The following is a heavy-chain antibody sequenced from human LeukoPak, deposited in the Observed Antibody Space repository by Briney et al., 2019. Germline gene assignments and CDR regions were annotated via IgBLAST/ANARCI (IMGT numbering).Heavy chain of an antibody. D-gene: IGHD3-10*01. V-gene: IGHV1-8*01. Sequence: ASVTVSCKASGYTFTSYDINWVRQAAGQGLEWMGWMNPNSGNTGYVQKFEGRVTMTTNTSISTAYMELSSLRSEDTAVYYCARREYGSGSYHLVDWGEGTLVTVSS. CDR1: GYTFTSYD. J-gene: IGHJ4*02. CDR2: MNPNSGNT. CDR3: ARREYGSGSYHLVD.